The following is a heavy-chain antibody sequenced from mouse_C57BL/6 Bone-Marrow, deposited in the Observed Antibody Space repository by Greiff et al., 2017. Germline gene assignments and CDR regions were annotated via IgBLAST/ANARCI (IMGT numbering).Heavy chain of an antibody. Sequence: QVQLQQSGAELARPGASVKLSCKASGYTFTSYGISWVKQRTGQGLEWIGEIYPRSGNTYYNEKFKGKATLTADKSSSTAYMELRSLTSEDSAFYFCAREGNYYSYYAMDYWGQGTSVTVSS. V-gene: IGHV1-81*01. CDR3: AREGNYYSYYAMDY. CDR2: IYPRSGNT. D-gene: IGHD2-1*01. CDR1: GYTFTSYG. J-gene: IGHJ4*01.